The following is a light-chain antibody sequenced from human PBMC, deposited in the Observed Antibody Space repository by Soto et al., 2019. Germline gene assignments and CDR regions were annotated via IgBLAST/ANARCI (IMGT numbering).Light chain of an antibody. CDR1: QSISKN. Sequence: DVQMTQSPASLSASVGDRVTITCRASQSISKNLNWYQHKVGKAPQLLIYSASDSQAGVPSRFSGSGSGTDFTLFISGLQPEDFATYYCQQSYISPYTFGQGTKVEIK. CDR2: SAS. CDR3: QQSYISPYT. V-gene: IGKV1-39*01. J-gene: IGKJ2*01.